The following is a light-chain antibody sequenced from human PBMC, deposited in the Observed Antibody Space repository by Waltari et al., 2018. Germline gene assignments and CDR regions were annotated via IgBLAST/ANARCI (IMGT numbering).Light chain of an antibody. J-gene: IGKJ2*01. Sequence: DIVMTQSPDFLPVSLGESATISCRSSPSVFHSSTYGNAIAWFQQRPGQPPKLLIYWTSTRESGVPDRFSGSGSGTDFTLTISSLQAEDVAVYYCQQYYSIPYTFGPGTKLEIK. V-gene: IGKV4-1*01. CDR2: WTS. CDR1: PSVFHSSTYGNA. CDR3: QQYYSIPYT.